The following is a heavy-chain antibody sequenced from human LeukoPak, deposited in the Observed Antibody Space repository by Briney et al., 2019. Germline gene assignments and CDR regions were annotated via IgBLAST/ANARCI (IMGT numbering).Heavy chain of an antibody. J-gene: IGHJ4*02. CDR1: GGSISSYY. CDR3: ASAIVGATFDY. D-gene: IGHD1-26*01. Sequence: PSETLSLTCTVSGGSISSYYWSWIRQPPGKGLEWIGYIYYSGSTNYNPSLKSRVTISVDTSKNQFSLELSSVTAADTAVYYCASAIVGATFDYWGQGTLVTVSS. CDR2: IYYSGST. V-gene: IGHV4-59*01.